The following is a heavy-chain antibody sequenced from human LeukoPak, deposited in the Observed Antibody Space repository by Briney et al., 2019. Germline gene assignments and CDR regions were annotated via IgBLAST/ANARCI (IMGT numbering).Heavy chain of an antibody. J-gene: IGHJ5*02. CDR2: INHSGST. CDR1: GGSFSGYY. D-gene: IGHD6-6*01. V-gene: IGHV4-34*01. Sequence: KPSETLSLTCAVYGGSFSGYYWSWIRQPPGKGLEWIGEINHSGSTNYNPSLKSRVTISVDTSKNQFSLKLSSVTAADTAVYYCARGKGLIAARRLYNWFDPWGQGTLVTVSS. CDR3: ARGKGLIAARRLYNWFDP.